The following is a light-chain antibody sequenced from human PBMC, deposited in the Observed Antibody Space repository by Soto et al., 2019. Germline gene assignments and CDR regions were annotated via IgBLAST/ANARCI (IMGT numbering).Light chain of an antibody. V-gene: IGLV2-23*01. CDR2: EGS. J-gene: IGLJ1*01. CDR3: CSYAGSSTPYV. CDR1: SSDVGSYNL. Sequence: QSALTQPTSVSGSPGQSITISCTETSSDVGSYNLVSWYQQHPGKAPKLVIYEGSKRPSGVSNRFSGSKSGNTASLTISGLQAEDEADYYCCSYAGSSTPYVFGTGTKVTVL.